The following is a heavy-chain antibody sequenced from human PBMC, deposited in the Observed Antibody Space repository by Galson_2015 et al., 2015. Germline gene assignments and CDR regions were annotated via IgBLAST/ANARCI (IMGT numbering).Heavy chain of an antibody. CDR1: GDSVSSNSAA. CDR2: TYYRSKWYS. CDR3: ARDSLTTVTTRWFDP. D-gene: IGHD4-17*01. Sequence: CAISGDSVSSNSAAWSWLRQSPSRGLEWLGRTYYRSKWYSDYAVSVKSRITINPDTSKNQFSLQLNSVTPEDTAVYYCARDSLTTVTTRWFDPWGQGTLVTVSS. V-gene: IGHV6-1*01. J-gene: IGHJ5*02.